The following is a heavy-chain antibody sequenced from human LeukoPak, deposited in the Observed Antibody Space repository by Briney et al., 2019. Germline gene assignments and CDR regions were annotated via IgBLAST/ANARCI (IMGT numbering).Heavy chain of an antibody. Sequence: GGSLRLSCAASGFTFSSYAMNWVRQASGKGLEWVSGITDSGRKTYYADSVKGRFSISRDNSKNTVYLQMSDLRAEDTAVYYCAKITKATTPNYWGQGTLVTVSS. D-gene: IGHD4-17*01. J-gene: IGHJ4*02. V-gene: IGHV3-23*01. CDR1: GFTFSSYA. CDR3: AKITKATTPNY. CDR2: ITDSGRKT.